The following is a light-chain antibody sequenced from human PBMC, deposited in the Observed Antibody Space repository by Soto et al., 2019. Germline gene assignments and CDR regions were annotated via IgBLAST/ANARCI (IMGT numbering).Light chain of an antibody. CDR2: AAS. CDR1: QGIRND. CDR3: GAHNCYPCP. V-gene: IGKV1-17*01. Sequence: DIQMTQSPSSLYASVGDRVTITCRASQGIRNDLGWYQQKPGKAPTRLIYAASSLQSGVPSRFSSGGCGTEFLLSISTLLPEDFATSDCGAHNCYPCPFGQGTPLESK. J-gene: IGKJ2*02.